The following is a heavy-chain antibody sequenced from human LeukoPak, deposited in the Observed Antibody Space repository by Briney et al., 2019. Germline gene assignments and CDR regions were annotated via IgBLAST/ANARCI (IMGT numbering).Heavy chain of an antibody. Sequence: ASVKVSCKASGYTFTGYYMHWVRQAPGQGLEWMGWINPNSGGTNYAQKFQGRVTITRNTSISTAYMELSSLRSEDTAVYYCARGDDYGDFDYWGQGTLVTVSS. J-gene: IGHJ4*02. D-gene: IGHD4-17*01. CDR3: ARGDDYGDFDY. V-gene: IGHV1-2*02. CDR2: INPNSGGT. CDR1: GYTFTGYY.